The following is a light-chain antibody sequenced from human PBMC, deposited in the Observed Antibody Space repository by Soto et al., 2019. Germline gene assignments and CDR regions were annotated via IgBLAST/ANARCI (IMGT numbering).Light chain of an antibody. CDR1: ETVATN. CDR2: GAS. Sequence: VMTQSPATLSVSPGERATLSCWASETVATNLAWYQQKPGQAPRLLISGASTRAAGISDRFRGSGSGTEFSLTISSLRSEDFAIYYCQQYFEWSPMTFGQGTKV. J-gene: IGKJ1*01. CDR3: QQYFEWSPMT. V-gene: IGKV3-15*01.